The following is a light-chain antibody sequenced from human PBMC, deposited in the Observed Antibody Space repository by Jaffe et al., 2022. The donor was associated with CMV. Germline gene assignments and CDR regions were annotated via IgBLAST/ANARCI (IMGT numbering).Light chain of an antibody. Sequence: QSALTQPRSVSGSPGQSVTISCTGTSSDVGGYNYVSWYQQFPGKAPKLIIYDVNERPSGVPARFSGSKSGNTASLTISGLQAEDETDYYCCSYAGTYTLVFGGGTKLTVL. V-gene: IGLV2-11*01. CDR3: CSYAGTYTLV. J-gene: IGLJ2*01. CDR2: DVN. CDR1: SSDVGGYNY.